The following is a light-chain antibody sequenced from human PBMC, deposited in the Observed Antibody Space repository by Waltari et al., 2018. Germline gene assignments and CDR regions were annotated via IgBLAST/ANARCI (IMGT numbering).Light chain of an antibody. CDR3: QQYDSSPLT. J-gene: IGKJ4*01. CDR2: GAS. V-gene: IGKV3-20*01. Sequence: EIVLPHAPGTLSYFPGESATTSCRARPTDRTTYLSWYQQKPGTAPTRLIYGASSRATGIPDRFSGSGSGTEFSLTISSLEPEDFAVYYCQQYDSSPLTFGGGTKVEIK. CDR1: PTDRTTY.